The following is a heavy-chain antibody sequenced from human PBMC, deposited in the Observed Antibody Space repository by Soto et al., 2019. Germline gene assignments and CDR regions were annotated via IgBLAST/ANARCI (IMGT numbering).Heavy chain of an antibody. Sequence: SETLSLTCTVSGGSISSGGYYWSWIRQHPGKGLEWIGCIYYSGSTYYNPSLKSRVTISVDTSKNQFSLKLSSVTAADTAVYYCARDRTTSGLDYWGQGTLVTVSS. V-gene: IGHV4-31*03. CDR1: GGSISSGGYY. J-gene: IGHJ4*02. D-gene: IGHD4-17*01. CDR3: ARDRTTSGLDY. CDR2: IYYSGST.